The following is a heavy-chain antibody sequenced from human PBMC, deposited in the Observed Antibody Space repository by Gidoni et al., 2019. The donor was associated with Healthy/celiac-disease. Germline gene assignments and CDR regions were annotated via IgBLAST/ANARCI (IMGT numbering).Heavy chain of an antibody. D-gene: IGHD2-2*01. V-gene: IGHV4-4*07. CDR1: GGSISSYY. CDR3: AREVGYQLLPYYYYYMDV. CDR2: IYTSGST. J-gene: IGHJ6*03. Sequence: QVQLQESGPGLVKPSETLSLTCTVPGGSISSYYWSWIRQPAGKGLEWIGRIYTSGSTNYNPSLKSRVTMSVDTSKNQFSLKLSSVTAADTAVYYCAREVGYQLLPYYYYYMDVWGKGTTVTVSS.